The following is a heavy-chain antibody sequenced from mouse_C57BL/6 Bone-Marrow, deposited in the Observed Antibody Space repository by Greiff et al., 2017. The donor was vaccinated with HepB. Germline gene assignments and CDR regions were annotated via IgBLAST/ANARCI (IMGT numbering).Heavy chain of an antibody. Sequence: QVQLQQPGAELVKPGASVKLSCKASGYTFTSYWMHWVKQRPGQGLEWIGMIHPNSGSTNYNEKFKSKATLTVDKSSSTAYMQLSSLTSEDSAVYYCARKGGTRQLRLRGYFDYWGQGTTLTVSS. J-gene: IGHJ2*01. CDR3: ARKGGTRQLRLRGYFDY. D-gene: IGHD3-2*02. V-gene: IGHV1-64*01. CDR1: GYTFTSYW. CDR2: IHPNSGST.